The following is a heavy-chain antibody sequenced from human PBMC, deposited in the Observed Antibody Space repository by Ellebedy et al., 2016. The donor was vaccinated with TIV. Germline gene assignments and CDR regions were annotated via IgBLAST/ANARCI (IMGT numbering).Heavy chain of an antibody. V-gene: IGHV3-23*01. J-gene: IGHJ5*01. CDR2: ISGSGLSA. Sequence: PGGSLRLSCAASGFTFSNYAMSWVRQAPGKGLEWVSSISGSGLSAYYVDSAKGRFTISRDTSSNTLYLQMSSLRAEDTAVDTCARGSRWPQYNWFDSWGQGTLVTVSS. CDR3: ARGSRWPQYNWFDS. CDR1: GFTFSNYA. D-gene: IGHD2-15*01.